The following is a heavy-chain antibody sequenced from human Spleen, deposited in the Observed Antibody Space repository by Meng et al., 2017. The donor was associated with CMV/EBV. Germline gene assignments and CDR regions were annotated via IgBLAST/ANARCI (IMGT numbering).Heavy chain of an antibody. V-gene: IGHV3-23*01. CDR1: GFTFSSYA. CDR2: ISGSGGST. J-gene: IGHJ6*02. CDR3: AKSKAGHFFYYGMDV. Sequence: GESLKISCAASGFTFSSYAMSWVRQAPGKGLEWVSAISGSGGSTYYADSVKGRFTISRDNSKNTLYLEMKSLRGDDTTVYLCAKSKAGHFFYYGMDVWGQGTTVTVSS.